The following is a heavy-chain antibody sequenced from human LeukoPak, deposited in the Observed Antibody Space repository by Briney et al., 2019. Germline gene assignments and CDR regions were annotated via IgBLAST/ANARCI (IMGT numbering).Heavy chain of an antibody. CDR2: ITPSGDST. CDR1: GGTFSSYG. V-gene: IGHV1-46*01. Sequence: ASVKVSCKASGGTFSSYGFSWVRQAPGQGLEWMGIITPSGDSTNYAQKFQGRVTMTRDTSTSTVYMELSSLRSEDTAVYYCAREGFHGRELFPTFDYWGQGTLVTVSS. CDR3: AREGFHGRELFPTFDY. J-gene: IGHJ4*02. D-gene: IGHD3-10*01.